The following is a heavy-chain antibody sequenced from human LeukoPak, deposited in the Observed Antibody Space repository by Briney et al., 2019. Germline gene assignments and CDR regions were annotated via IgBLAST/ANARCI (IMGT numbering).Heavy chain of an antibody. CDR1: GGTFSSYA. V-gene: IGHV1-69*13. J-gene: IGHJ4*02. CDR3: ARDLGSSGWEGYFDY. D-gene: IGHD6-19*01. CDR2: IIPIFGTA. Sequence: ASVKVSCKASGGTFSSYAISRVRQAPGQGLEWMGGIIPIFGTANYAQKFQGRVTITADESTSTAYMELSSLRSEDTAVYYCARDLGSSGWEGYFDYWGQGTLVTVSS.